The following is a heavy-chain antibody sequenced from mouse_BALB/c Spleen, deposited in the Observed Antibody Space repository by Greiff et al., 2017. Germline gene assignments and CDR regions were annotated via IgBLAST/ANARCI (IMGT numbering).Heavy chain of an antibody. D-gene: IGHD2-14*01. CDR2: ISSGGGST. CDR1: GFAFSSYD. J-gene: IGHJ4*01. CDR3: ARHEGYRDDVGADYYAMDY. Sequence: EVKLVESGGGLVKPGGSLKLSCAASGFAFSSYDMSWVRQTPEKRLEWVAYISSGGGSTYYPDTVKGRFTISRDNAKNTLYLQMSSLKSEDTAMYYCARHEGYRDDVGADYYAMDYWGQGTSVTVSS. V-gene: IGHV5-12-1*01.